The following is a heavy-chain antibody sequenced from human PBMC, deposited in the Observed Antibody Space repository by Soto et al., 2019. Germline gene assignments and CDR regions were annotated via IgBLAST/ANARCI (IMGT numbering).Heavy chain of an antibody. J-gene: IGHJ6*02. CDR3: AKGLRRLLRTQYYYGLDV. CDR2: ISGSGGST. D-gene: IGHD3-10*01. Sequence: GGSLRLSCAASGFTFSPYAMSWVRQAPGKGLEWVSSISGSGGSTHYADSVKGRFTVSRDNSKRALSLQMSSLREEDTATYYCAKGLRRLLRTQYYYGLDVWGRGTTVTVSS. CDR1: GFTFSPYA. V-gene: IGHV3-23*01.